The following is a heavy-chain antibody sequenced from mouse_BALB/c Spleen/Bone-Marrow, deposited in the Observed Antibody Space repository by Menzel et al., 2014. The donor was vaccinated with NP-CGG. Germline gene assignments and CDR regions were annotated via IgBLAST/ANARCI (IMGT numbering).Heavy chain of an antibody. CDR2: INPYNDGS. D-gene: IGHD1-1*01. V-gene: IGHV1-14*01. Sequence: VQLQQPGPELVKPGASVKMSCKASGYTFXSYVLHWVKQKPGQGLEWIGYINPYNDGSKYNEKFKGKATLTSDKSSSTAYMELSSLTSEDSAVYYCARTTVVDIYWYFDVWGAGTTVTVSS. J-gene: IGHJ1*01. CDR1: GYTFXSYV. CDR3: ARTTVVDIYWYFDV.